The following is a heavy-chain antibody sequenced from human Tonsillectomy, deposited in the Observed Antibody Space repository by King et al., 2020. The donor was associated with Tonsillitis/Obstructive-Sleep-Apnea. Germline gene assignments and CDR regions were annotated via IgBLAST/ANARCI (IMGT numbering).Heavy chain of an antibody. V-gene: IGHV3-15*01. CDR1: GFTFRNDW. CDR3: ITGYCSSSSCHWDDAFHI. D-gene: IGHD2-15*01. CDR2: IKSKTDDGTT. J-gene: IGHJ3*02. Sequence: QLVQSGGGLVKPGGSLRLSCAASGFTFRNDWMTWVRQAPGKGLEWVGRIKSKTDDGTTDYDAPVKGRFTISRDDSKNTLSLKMNSLKTEDTAVYYCITGYCSSSSCHWDDAFHIWGQGTMVTVSS.